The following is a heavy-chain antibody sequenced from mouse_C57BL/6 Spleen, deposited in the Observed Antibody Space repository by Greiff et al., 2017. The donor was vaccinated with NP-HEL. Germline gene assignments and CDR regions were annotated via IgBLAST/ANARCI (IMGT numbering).Heavy chain of an antibody. J-gene: IGHJ1*03. V-gene: IGHV1-9*01. CDR2: ILPGSGST. D-gene: IGHD1-1*01. CDR3: ARAGRITTVVATRYFDV. Sequence: VKLQESGAELMKPGASVKLSCKATGYTFTGYRIEWVKQRPGHGLEWIGEILPGSGSTNYNEKFKGKATFTADTSSNTAYMQLSSLTTEDSAIYYFARAGRITTVVATRYFDVWGTGTTVTVSS. CDR1: GYTFTGYR.